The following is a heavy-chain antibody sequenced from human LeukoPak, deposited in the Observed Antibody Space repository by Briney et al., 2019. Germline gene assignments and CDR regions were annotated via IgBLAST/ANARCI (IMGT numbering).Heavy chain of an antibody. Sequence: SETLSLTCTVSGGSISSSSYYWAWIRQPPGKGLEWIGSIYHSGSTYYNPSLKNRVTISIDTSKNQFSLKLTSVTAADTALYYCATTPREYSSSWYYFDYWGQGTLVTVSS. V-gene: IGHV4-39*07. CDR1: GGSISSSSYY. J-gene: IGHJ4*02. D-gene: IGHD6-13*01. CDR3: ATTPREYSSSWYYFDY. CDR2: IYHSGST.